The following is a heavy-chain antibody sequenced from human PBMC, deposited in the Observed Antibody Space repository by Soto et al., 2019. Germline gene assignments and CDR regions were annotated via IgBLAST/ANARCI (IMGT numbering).Heavy chain of an antibody. D-gene: IGHD1-20*01. CDR3: AGCIISSGNYYYSGLYL. Sequence: QVQLVESGGGLVKPGGSLRLSCAASGFTFSDYSMSWIRQAPGKGLEWVSYISSSGSTIYYADSVKGRFTISRDNSKNPRYLQKNSLRADDTAVYYGAGCIISSGNYYYSGLYLWGQGTTGTVPS. V-gene: IGHV3-11*01. CDR2: ISSSGSTI. J-gene: IGHJ6*02. CDR1: GFTFSDYS.